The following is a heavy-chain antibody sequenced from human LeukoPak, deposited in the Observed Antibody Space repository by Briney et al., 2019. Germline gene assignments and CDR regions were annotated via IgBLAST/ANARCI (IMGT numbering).Heavy chain of an antibody. D-gene: IGHD1-14*01. Sequence: SETLSLTCTVSGGSISSSSYYWGWIRQPPGKGLEWIGSMYYSGSSYYNPPLKSRVTISVDTSKNQFSLKLSSVTAADTAVYYCATPNRDYYYYYMDVWGKGTTVTVSS. V-gene: IGHV4-39*01. J-gene: IGHJ6*03. CDR3: ATPNRDYYYYYMDV. CDR1: GGSISSSSYY. CDR2: MYYSGSS.